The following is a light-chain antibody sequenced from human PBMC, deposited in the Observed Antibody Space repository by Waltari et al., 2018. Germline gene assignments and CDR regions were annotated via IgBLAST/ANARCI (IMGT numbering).Light chain of an antibody. Sequence: QSALTQPASVSGSPGQSITISCTGTDRDVGSYDYVSWYQQYPGKAPKLMIYEVNNRPTGVSSRFSGSKSGNTASLTISGLQPEDEGDYYFSSYRSTSTPYVFGTGTKVTVL. CDR2: EVN. J-gene: IGLJ1*01. CDR3: SSYRSTSTPYV. V-gene: IGLV2-14*01. CDR1: DRDVGSYDY.